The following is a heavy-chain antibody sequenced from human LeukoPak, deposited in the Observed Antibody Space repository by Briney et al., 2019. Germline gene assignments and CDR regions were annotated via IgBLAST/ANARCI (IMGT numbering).Heavy chain of an antibody. J-gene: IGHJ4*02. V-gene: IGHV4-39*01. CDR3: ARHDSSGLYNEFDY. CDR1: GGSVRRSTNH. Sequence: TSETPSLTCSVSGGSVRRSTNHWGWIRQTPGKGLEWIGSFYYSGTTYYNPSLKSRVAISADPSKNQFSLKLNSVTAADMAVYYCARHDSSGLYNEFDYWGQGTRVIVSS. D-gene: IGHD3-22*01. CDR2: FYYSGTT.